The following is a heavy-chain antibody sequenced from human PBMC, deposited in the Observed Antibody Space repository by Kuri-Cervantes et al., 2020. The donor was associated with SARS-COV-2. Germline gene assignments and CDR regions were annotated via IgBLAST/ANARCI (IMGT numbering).Heavy chain of an antibody. J-gene: IGHJ6*03. CDR2: ISSNGDST. CDR1: GFTFSSYA. Sequence: GESLKISCAASGFTFSSYAMHWVRQAPGKGLEYVSAISSNGDSTYYANSVKGRFTISRDNSKNTLYLQMGSLRAEDMAVYYCARDRYYYMDVWGKGTTVTVSS. V-gene: IGHV3-64*01. CDR3: ARDRYYYMDV.